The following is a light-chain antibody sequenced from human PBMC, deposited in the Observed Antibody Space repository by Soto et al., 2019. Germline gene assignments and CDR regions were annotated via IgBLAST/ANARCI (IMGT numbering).Light chain of an antibody. J-gene: IGKJ4*01. Sequence: ERVMTQSPVTLSVSAGEGATLSCRASQSVSSNLAWYQQKPGQAPRLLIYGATARATGIPARFSGNGSGTEFTLTIGSLQSEDFGVYYCQQYSNWPLTFGGGTKVEIK. CDR1: QSVSSN. CDR3: QQYSNWPLT. V-gene: IGKV3-15*01. CDR2: GAT.